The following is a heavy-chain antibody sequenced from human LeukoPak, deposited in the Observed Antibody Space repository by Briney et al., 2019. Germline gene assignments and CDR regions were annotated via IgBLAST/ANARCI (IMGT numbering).Heavy chain of an antibody. J-gene: IGHJ6*03. V-gene: IGHV1-69*05. Sequence: GSSVTLSCTASGSGFSIYANSWVRQPPAPGLGLVGRIIPIFGTANYAQTFQGRVTITTDEDTSTAYMELSSMRSENTAVYYCARGLYSSSWSRYYGYMDVWGKGTTVTVSS. D-gene: IGHD6-13*01. CDR3: ARGLYSSSWSRYYGYMDV. CDR2: IIPIFGTA. CDR1: GSGFSIYA.